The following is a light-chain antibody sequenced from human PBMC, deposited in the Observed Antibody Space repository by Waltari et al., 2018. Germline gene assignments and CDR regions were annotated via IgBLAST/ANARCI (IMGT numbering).Light chain of an antibody. CDR2: AAS. CDR3: QKYNSAPPLFT. J-gene: IGKJ3*01. V-gene: IGKV1-27*01. CDR1: QGISNY. Sequence: DIQMTQSPSSLSASVGDRVTITCRASQGISNYVAWYQQKPGKVPKLLIYAASTLQSGVPSRFSGSGSGTDFTLTISSLQPEDVATYYCQKYNSAPPLFTFGPGTKVDIK.